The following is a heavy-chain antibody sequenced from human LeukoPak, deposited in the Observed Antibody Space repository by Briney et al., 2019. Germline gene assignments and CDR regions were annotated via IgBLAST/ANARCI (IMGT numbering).Heavy chain of an antibody. D-gene: IGHD1-14*01. V-gene: IGHV1-8*01. CDR1: GYSFTSYD. Sequence: GASVTVSCKASGYSFTSYDINWVRQATGQGLEWIGYMNPNTGNTGYAQKFQGRVTLTRDTSISTAYMELSSLTSEDTAVYYCATTLRNNPPWGQGTLVTVSS. CDR2: MNPNTGNT. CDR3: ATTLRNNPP. J-gene: IGHJ5*02.